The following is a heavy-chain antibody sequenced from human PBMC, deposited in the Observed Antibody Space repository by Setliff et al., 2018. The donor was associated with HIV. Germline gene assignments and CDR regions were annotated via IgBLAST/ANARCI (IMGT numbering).Heavy chain of an antibody. CDR1: GFTFSSYA. D-gene: IGHD4-17*01. V-gene: IGHV3-33*08. CDR3: ARDLYPLTTRYSFDY. CDR2: IWYDGSKK. J-gene: IGHJ4*02. Sequence: LRLSCAASGFTFSSYAMHWVRQAPGKGLEWVAVIWYDGSKKYYGDSVKGRFTISRDKSKNTLYLQMDSLRAEDTAVYYCARDLYPLTTRYSFDYWGQGTLVTVSS.